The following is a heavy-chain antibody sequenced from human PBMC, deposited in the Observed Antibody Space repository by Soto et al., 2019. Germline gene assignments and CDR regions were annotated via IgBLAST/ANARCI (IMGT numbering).Heavy chain of an antibody. CDR3: ARSPDSSGYYPRWYYYGMDV. D-gene: IGHD3-22*01. Sequence: SETLSLTCAVSGYSISSSNWWGWIRQPPGRGLEWIGYIYYSGTTYYNPSLKSRVTISVDKSKNQFSLKLSSVTAADTAVYYCARSPDSSGYYPRWYYYGMDVWGQGTTVTVSS. CDR2: IYYSGTT. CDR1: GYSISSSNW. V-gene: IGHV4-28*01. J-gene: IGHJ6*02.